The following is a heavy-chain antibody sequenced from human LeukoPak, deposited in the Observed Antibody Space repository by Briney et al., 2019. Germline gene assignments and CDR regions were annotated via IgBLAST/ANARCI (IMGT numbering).Heavy chain of an antibody. D-gene: IGHD5-12*01. CDR2: MNPNNGNT. CDR1: GYTFTSYD. Sequence: ASVKVSCKASGYTFTSYDITWVRQASGQGLEWMGWMNPNNGNTGYAQRFQGRVTLTRDTSISTAYMELSSLRSEDTAVYYCARDQYSGYDSTFDYWGQGTLVTVSS. CDR3: ARDQYSGYDSTFDY. J-gene: IGHJ4*02. V-gene: IGHV1-8*01.